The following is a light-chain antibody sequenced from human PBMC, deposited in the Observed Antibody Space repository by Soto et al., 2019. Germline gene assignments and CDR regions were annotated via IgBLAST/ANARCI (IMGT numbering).Light chain of an antibody. V-gene: IGLV2-14*01. Sequence: SVLTQPASVSGSPGQSITISCTGTSSDVGGYDYVSWYQLHPGKAPKLMVFEVNNRPSGVSYRFSGSKSGNTASLTISGLQAEDEADYFCSSYSISTAYLSGTGTKVTVL. CDR1: SSDVGGYDY. CDR3: SSYSISTAYL. J-gene: IGLJ1*01. CDR2: EVN.